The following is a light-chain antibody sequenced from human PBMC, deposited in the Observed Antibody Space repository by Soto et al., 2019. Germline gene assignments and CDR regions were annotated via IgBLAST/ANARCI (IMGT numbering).Light chain of an antibody. V-gene: IGKV1-39*01. CDR1: QSISSW. J-gene: IGKJ5*01. Sequence: DIQMTQSPSSLSASVGDRGTITCRASQSISSWLAWYQHKPGKAPKLLLYDASNLDSGVPSRFSGSGSGTDFTLTISSLQPEDFATYYCQQSYSTPRITFGQGTRLEI. CDR3: QQSYSTPRIT. CDR2: DAS.